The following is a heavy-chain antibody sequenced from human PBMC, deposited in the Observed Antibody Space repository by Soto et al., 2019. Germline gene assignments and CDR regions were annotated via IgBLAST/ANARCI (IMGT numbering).Heavy chain of an antibody. CDR1: GFTFSDRA. V-gene: IGHV3-23*01. D-gene: IGHD3-10*01. Sequence: EVQLLESGGDLVQPGGSLRLSCAASGFTFSDRAMSWVLEAPGKGLEWVSALTPRGFNTYYEDSVRGRCTISRDNSKNTLYLQLNSLRDEDTANYYCAVSNYHGSGSPYDYWGQGTLVTVSS. CDR2: LTPRGFNT. J-gene: IGHJ4*02. CDR3: AVSNYHGSGSPYDY.